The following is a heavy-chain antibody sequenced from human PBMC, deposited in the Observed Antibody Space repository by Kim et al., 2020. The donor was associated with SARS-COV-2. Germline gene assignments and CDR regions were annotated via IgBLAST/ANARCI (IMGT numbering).Heavy chain of an antibody. J-gene: IGHJ3*02. D-gene: IGHD3-22*01. CDR3: ARGEGVGVVVISNAFDI. Sequence: GGSLRLSCAASGFTFSSYAMHWVRQAPGKGLEWVAVISYDGSNKYYADSVKGRFTISRDNSKNTLYLQMNSLRAEDTAVYYCARGEGVGVVVISNAFDIWGQGTMVTVSS. CDR1: GFTFSSYA. V-gene: IGHV3-30*04. CDR2: ISYDGSNK.